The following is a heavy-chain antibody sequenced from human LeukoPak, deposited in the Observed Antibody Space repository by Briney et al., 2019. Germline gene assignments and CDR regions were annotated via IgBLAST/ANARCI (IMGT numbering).Heavy chain of an antibody. V-gene: IGHV3-11*01. CDR3: AREEAAAGKDY. CDR2: IGASGSTI. Sequence: GGSLRLSCAASGFTFRKHYMSWIRQAPGRGPEWVAYIGASGSTIYYRDSVNGRFTISRDNAKNSLYLQMNSLRAEDTAVYYCAREEAAAGKDYWGQGTLVTVSS. CDR1: GFTFRKHY. J-gene: IGHJ4*02. D-gene: IGHD6-13*01.